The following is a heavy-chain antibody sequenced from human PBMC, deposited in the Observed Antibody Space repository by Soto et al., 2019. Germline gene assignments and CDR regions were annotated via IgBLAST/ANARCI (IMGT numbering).Heavy chain of an antibody. J-gene: IGHJ4*02. V-gene: IGHV4-59*01. CDR2: IYYSGNT. CDR3: ARQRFGELSHFDY. D-gene: IGHD3-10*01. Sequence: SETLSLTCTVSGGSISTYYWSWIRQPPGKGLEWIGYIYYSGNTKYNPSLQSRVTISVDTSKSHSSLKLSSVTAVDTAVYYCARQRFGELSHFDYWGQGILVTVSS. CDR1: GGSISTYY.